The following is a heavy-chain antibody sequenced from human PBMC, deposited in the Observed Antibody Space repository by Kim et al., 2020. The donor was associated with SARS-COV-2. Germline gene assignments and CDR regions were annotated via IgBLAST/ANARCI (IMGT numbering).Heavy chain of an antibody. Sequence: SETLSLTCTVSGDSITSGTYYWTWIRQPAGKGLEWIGRVLTTGTTNYNPSLKSRVAISLDTAKNHFSLDLSSVTAADTAFYYCARCRYAYGYFDYWGQGTLVTVPS. CDR1: GDSITSGTYY. V-gene: IGHV4-61*02. J-gene: IGHJ4*02. CDR3: ARCRYAYGYFDY. D-gene: IGHD5-18*01. CDR2: VLTTGTT.